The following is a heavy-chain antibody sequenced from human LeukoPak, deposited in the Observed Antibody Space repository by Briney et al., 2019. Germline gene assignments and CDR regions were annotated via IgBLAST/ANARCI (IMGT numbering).Heavy chain of an antibody. CDR2: ISSSSSYI. J-gene: IGHJ5*02. CDR1: GFTFSSYS. CDR3: ARDPVRYLDCGWFDP. Sequence: GESLRLSCAASGFTFSSYSMNWVRQAPGKGLEWISSISSSSSYIYYADSVKGRFTISRDNAKNSLYLQMNSLRAEDTAVYYCARDPVRYLDCGWFDPWGQGTLVTVSS. D-gene: IGHD3-9*01. V-gene: IGHV3-21*01.